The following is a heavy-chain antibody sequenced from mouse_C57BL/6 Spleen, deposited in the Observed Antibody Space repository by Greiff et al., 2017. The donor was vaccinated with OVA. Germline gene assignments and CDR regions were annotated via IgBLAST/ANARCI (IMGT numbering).Heavy chain of an antibody. J-gene: IGHJ1*03. CDR2: ILPGSGST. CDR3: ARSRVLGYDYDDWYFDV. D-gene: IGHD2-4*01. Sequence: QVQLQQSGAELMKPGASVKLSCKATGYTFTGYWIEWVKQRPGHGLEWIGEILPGSGSTNYNEKFKGKATFTADTSSNTAYMQLSSLTTEDSAIYYCARSRVLGYDYDDWYFDVWGTGTTVTVSS. CDR1: GYTFTGYW. V-gene: IGHV1-9*01.